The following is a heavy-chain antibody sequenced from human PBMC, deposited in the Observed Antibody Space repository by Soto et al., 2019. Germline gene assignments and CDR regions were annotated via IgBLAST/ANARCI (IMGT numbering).Heavy chain of an antibody. CDR3: ARDPSKAH. J-gene: IGHJ3*01. CDR2: INNDGSST. V-gene: IGHV3-74*01. Sequence: GGSLRLSCAASGFTFSSYWMHWVRQAPGKGLVWVSGINNDGSSTSYADSVKGRFTISRDNSKNTLYLQMNSLRAEDTAVYYCARDPSKAHWGQGTMVTVSS. CDR1: GFTFSSYW.